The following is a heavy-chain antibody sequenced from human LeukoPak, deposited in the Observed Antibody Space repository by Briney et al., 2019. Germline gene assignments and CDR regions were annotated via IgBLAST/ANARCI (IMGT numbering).Heavy chain of an antibody. Sequence: GGSLRLSCAASGFTFSSYAMSWVRQAPGKGLEWVSVIWYDGSNKYYADPVKGRFTISRDNSKNTVFLQMNSLRAEDTAVYYCARLGQKWSLDYWGQGTLATVSS. D-gene: IGHD2-8*01. CDR3: ARLGQKWSLDY. J-gene: IGHJ4*02. CDR2: IWYDGSNK. V-gene: IGHV3-33*08. CDR1: GFTFSSYA.